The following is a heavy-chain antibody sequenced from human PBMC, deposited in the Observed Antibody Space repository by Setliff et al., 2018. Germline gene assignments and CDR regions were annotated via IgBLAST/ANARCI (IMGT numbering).Heavy chain of an antibody. CDR3: ARHKSNGSGSYPSLYMDV. V-gene: IGHV4-39*01. CDR1: GGPISSSNYY. Sequence: TSETLSLTCTVSGGPISSSNYYWGWIRQPPGKGLEWIGSINYRGSTHDNPSLRSRVTMSVDTSKSHFSLTLRSLTAADTAVYYCARHKSNGSGSYPSLYMDVWGKGIMVTVSS. CDR2: INYRGST. J-gene: IGHJ6*03. D-gene: IGHD3-10*01.